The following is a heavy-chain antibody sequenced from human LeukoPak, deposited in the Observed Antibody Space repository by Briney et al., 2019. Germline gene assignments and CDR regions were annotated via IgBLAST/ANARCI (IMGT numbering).Heavy chain of an antibody. CDR2: IYPDDSDT. CDR1: GYSFTNYW. V-gene: IGHV5-51*01. D-gene: IGHD4-11*01. Sequence: GESLKISCKGSGYSFTNYWIGWVRQMPGKGLEWMGIIYPDDSDTRYSPSFQGQVTISTDKSISTAYLQWSSLKASDTAMYYCARHLRALQYEDDYYYLDVWGKGTTVTVSS. J-gene: IGHJ6*03. CDR3: ARHLRALQYEDDYYYLDV.